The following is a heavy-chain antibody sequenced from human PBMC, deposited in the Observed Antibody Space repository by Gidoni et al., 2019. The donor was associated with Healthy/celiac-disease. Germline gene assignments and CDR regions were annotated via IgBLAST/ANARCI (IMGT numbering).Heavy chain of an antibody. J-gene: IGHJ4*02. Sequence: QVQLVHSGAEVQKPASSVKVSCKASGGTFSSYAISWVRQAPGQGLEWMGRIIPILGIANDAQKFQGRVTITADKSTSTAYMELSSLRSEDTAVYYCASMIEEDYWGQGTLVTVSS. V-gene: IGHV1-69*04. CDR3: ASMIEEDY. D-gene: IGHD2-21*01. CDR1: GGTFSSYA. CDR2: IIPILGIA.